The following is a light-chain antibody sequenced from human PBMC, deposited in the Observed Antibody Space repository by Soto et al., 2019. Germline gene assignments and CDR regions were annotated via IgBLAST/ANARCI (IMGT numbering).Light chain of an antibody. J-gene: IGKJ5*01. CDR1: QTINTY. CDR2: DAS. Sequence: GDRVTITCRARQTINTYLNWYQQTPGTAPKLLIYDASSLQSGVPSRFRGSGSGTDFTFTISSLQPGDIATYYCQQYDNLPVTFGLGTRLEIK. V-gene: IGKV1-33*01. CDR3: QQYDNLPVT.